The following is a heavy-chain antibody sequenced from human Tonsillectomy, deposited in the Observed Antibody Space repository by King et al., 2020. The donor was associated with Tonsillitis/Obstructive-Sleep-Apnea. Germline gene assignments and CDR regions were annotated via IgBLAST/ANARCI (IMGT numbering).Heavy chain of an antibody. CDR3: ARLLGLTTVTTWAFDY. V-gene: IGHV5-51*01. Sequence: EVQLVESGAEVKKPGESLKISCKGSGYRFTSYWIGWVRQMPGKGLEWMGIIYPGDSDTRYSPSFRGQVTISADKSISTAYLQWSSLKASATAIYYCARLLGLTTVTTWAFDYWGQGTLVTVSS. J-gene: IGHJ4*02. CDR2: IYPGDSDT. D-gene: IGHD4-11*01. CDR1: GYRFTSYW.